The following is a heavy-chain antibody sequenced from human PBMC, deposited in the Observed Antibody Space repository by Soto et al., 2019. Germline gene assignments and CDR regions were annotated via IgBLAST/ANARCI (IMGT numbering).Heavy chain of an antibody. V-gene: IGHV1-18*01. Sequence: ASVKVSCKASGYTFTSYGISWVRQAPGQGLEWMGWISGYNGKTNYAQKIQDRVTMTTDTSTSTVYMELRSLRSEDTAVYYCARAVAVPADFDYWGQGTLVTVSS. CDR2: ISGYNGKT. CDR1: GYTFTSYG. J-gene: IGHJ4*02. D-gene: IGHD6-19*01. CDR3: ARAVAVPADFDY.